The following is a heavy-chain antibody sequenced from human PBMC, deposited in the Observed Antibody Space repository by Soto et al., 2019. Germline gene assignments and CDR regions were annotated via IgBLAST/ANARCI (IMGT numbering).Heavy chain of an antibody. CDR1: GGSISSSSYY. V-gene: IGHV4-39*01. D-gene: IGHD3-3*01. CDR3: ARTYYDFWSGYYNYYYGMDV. CDR2: IYYSGST. Sequence: TLSLTCTVSGGSISSSSYYWGWIRQPPGKGLEWIGSIYYSGSTYYNPSLKSRVTISVDTSKNQFSLKLSSVTAADTAVYYCARTYYDFWSGYYNYYYGMDVWGQGTTVTVSS. J-gene: IGHJ6*02.